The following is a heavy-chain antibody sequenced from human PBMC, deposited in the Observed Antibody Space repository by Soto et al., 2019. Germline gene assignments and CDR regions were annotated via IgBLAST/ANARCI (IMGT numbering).Heavy chain of an antibody. Sequence: QAQLVQSGAEVKKPGSSVKVSCKASGVTFNRETFSWVRQAPGQGLQWMGRIIPVLDVTEYPQNFQGRVTITADTSTSTVYLALSGLGSDDTAVYYCARGGKLGGDLDVWGKGTPVIVSS. CDR2: IIPVLDVT. D-gene: IGHD3-10*01. J-gene: IGHJ6*04. CDR1: GVTFNRET. CDR3: ARGGKLGGDLDV. V-gene: IGHV1-69*02.